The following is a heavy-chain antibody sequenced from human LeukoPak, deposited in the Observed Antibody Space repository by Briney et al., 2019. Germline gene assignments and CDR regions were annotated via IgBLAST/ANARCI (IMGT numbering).Heavy chain of an antibody. CDR2: IIPIFGTA. V-gene: IGHV1-69*13. D-gene: IGHD6-13*01. Sequence: SVTVSCKASGGTFSSYAISWVRQAPGQGLEWMGGIIPIFGTANYAQKFQGRVTITADESTSTAYMELSSLRSEDTAVYYCASKYSSSWYATDYYFDYWGQGTLVTVSS. J-gene: IGHJ4*02. CDR1: GGTFSSYA. CDR3: ASKYSSSWYATDYYFDY.